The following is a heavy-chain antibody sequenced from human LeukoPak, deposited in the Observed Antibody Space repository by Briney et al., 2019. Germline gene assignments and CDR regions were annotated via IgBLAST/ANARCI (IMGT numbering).Heavy chain of an antibody. CDR2: ISGSGGST. D-gene: IGHD6-13*01. V-gene: IGHV3-23*01. CDR3: ARGGESFLGIAAAGRFDY. J-gene: IGHJ4*02. CDR1: GFTFSSYG. Sequence: GGTLRLSCAASGFTFSSYGMSWVRQAPGKGLEWVAVISGSGGSTYYADSVKGRFTISRDNSKNTLYLQMNSLRAEDTAVYYCARGGESFLGIAAAGRFDYWGQETLVTVSS.